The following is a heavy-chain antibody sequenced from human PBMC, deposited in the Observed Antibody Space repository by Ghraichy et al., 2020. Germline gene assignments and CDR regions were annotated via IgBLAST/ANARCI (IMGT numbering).Heavy chain of an antibody. CDR3: ARGAHDYALDY. CDR2: IYYSGSS. Sequence: SQTLSLTCAVSGDFFSGGGYAWSWIRQPPGKGLEWIGYIYYSGSSSYNPSLKSRVALSMDRSKNQFSLNLNSVTAADPAVYYCARGAHDYALDYWGQGLQVVVSS. J-gene: IGHJ4*02. D-gene: IGHD4-17*01. V-gene: IGHV4-30-2*01. CDR1: GDFFSGGGYA.